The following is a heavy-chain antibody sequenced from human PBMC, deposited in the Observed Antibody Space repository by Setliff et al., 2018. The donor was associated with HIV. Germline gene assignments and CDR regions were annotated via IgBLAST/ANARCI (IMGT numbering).Heavy chain of an antibody. CDR2: IHHSGST. Sequence: SETLSLTCTVSGYSISSGYYWWSWVRQPPGKGLEWIGEIHHSGSTNYDPSLKSRVTILVDKSKNEFSLKFNSVTAADTAVYYCVMNGWYSLEYWGQGMLVTVSS. D-gene: IGHD6-19*01. CDR1: GYSISSGYYW. CDR3: VMNGWYSLEY. J-gene: IGHJ4*02. V-gene: IGHV4-4*02.